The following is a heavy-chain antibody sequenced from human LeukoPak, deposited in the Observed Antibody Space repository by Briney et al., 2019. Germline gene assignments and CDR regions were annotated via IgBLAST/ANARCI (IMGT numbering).Heavy chain of an antibody. J-gene: IGHJ4*02. CDR1: GFTFSSYS. D-gene: IGHD7-27*01. CDR3: ARDYTGKYTTDY. CDR2: ISSSSSYI. V-gene: IGHV3-21*01. Sequence: GGSLRLSCAASGFTFSSYSMNWVRQAPGKGLEWVSSISSSSSYIYYADSVKGRFTISRDNAKNSLYLQMNSLRAEDTAVYYCARDYTGKYTTDYWGQGTLVTVSS.